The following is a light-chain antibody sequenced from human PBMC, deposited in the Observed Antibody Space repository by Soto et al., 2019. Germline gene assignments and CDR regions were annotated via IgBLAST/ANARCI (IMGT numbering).Light chain of an antibody. J-gene: IGLJ1*01. CDR1: SSDIGGYDF. Sequence: QSALTQPPSASGSPGQSVTISCTGSSSDIGGYDFVSWYQQHPGKVPKLLIYEVTKRPSGVPDRFSGSKSGNTASLTVSGPQADDEADYYCCSHAGSKNYYLFGPGTKLTVL. V-gene: IGLV2-8*01. CDR2: EVT. CDR3: CSHAGSKNYYL.